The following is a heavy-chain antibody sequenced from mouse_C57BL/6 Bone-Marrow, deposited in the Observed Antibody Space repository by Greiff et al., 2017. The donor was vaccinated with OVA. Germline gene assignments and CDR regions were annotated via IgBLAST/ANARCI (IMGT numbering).Heavy chain of an antibody. CDR3: ARGVLLRDWYSEV. D-gene: IGHD1-1*01. CDR1: GYTFTSYW. Sequence: QVQLQQPGAELVKPGASVKLSCKASGYTFTSYWMHWVKQRPGQGLEWIGMIHPTSGSTNYNEKFKSKATLTVDTSSSTAYLQLSRLPSEDSAGYYCARGVLLRDWYSEVWGTGATVTASS. V-gene: IGHV1-64*01. CDR2: IHPTSGST. J-gene: IGHJ1*03.